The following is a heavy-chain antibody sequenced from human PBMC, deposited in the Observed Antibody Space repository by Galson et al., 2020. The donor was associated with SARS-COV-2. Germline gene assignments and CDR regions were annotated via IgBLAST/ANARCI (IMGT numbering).Heavy chain of an antibody. Sequence: SETLSLTCTVSGGSISSYYWSWIRQPPGKGLEWIGYIYYSGSTNYNPSLKSRVTISVDTSKNQFSLKLSSVTAADTAVYYCARRPGVAGTLVDYWGQGTLVTVSS. CDR2: IYYSGST. D-gene: IGHD6-19*01. CDR3: ARRPGVAGTLVDY. CDR1: GGSISSYY. V-gene: IGHV4-59*01. J-gene: IGHJ4*02.